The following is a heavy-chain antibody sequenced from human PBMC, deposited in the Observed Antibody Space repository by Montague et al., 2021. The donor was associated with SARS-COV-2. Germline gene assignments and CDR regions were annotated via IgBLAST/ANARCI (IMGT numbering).Heavy chain of an antibody. CDR2: INHSGST. J-gene: IGHJ3*01. V-gene: IGHV4-34*01. Sequence: SETLSLTCAVYDGSFSGYYWSWIRQPPGKGLEWIGEINHSGSTNYNPSLKSRVTISVDTSKNQFSLKLTSASAADTAADYCARGQVTIFGVLLVLPAAGALDFWGQGTMVTVSS. D-gene: IGHD3-3*01. CDR3: ARGQVTIFGVLLVLPAAGALDF. CDR1: DGSFSGYY.